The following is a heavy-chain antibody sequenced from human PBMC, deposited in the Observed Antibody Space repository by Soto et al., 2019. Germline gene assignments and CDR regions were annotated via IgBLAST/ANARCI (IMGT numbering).Heavy chain of an antibody. CDR3: ARDPIWTYTWNYARLNYLDP. J-gene: IGHJ5*02. V-gene: IGHV3-30-3*01. CDR1: GFTFSNYA. CDR2: ISFDGNTD. Sequence: QVQLVESGGGVVQPGRSLRLSCAASGFTFSNYAIHWVRLAPDRGLEWVAIISFDGNTDSYADSVKGRFTVSRDNSKNTVFLQMNSLRPEDTAVYYCARDPIWTYTWNYARLNYLDPWGQGTLVTVSS. D-gene: IGHD1-7*01.